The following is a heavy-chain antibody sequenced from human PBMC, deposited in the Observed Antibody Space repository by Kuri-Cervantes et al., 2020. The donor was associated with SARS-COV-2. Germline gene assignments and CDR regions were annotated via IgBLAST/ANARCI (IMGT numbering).Heavy chain of an antibody. Sequence: SETLSLTCTVSGGSISSSYWTWIRQPAGKGLEWIGRIYTSGNTNYNPSLKSRVTMSVDTSKNQFSLKLSSVTAADTAVYYCARGSTVTRNYYYYYMDVWGKGTTVTVSS. CDR1: GGSISSSY. J-gene: IGHJ6*03. V-gene: IGHV4-4*07. CDR2: IYTSGNT. D-gene: IGHD4-11*01. CDR3: ARGSTVTRNYYYYYMDV.